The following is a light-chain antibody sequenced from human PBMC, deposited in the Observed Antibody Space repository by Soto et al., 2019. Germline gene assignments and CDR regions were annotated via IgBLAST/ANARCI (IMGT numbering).Light chain of an antibody. CDR2: AAS. CDR1: QGIRND. V-gene: IGKV1-6*01. CDR3: QQLLSYPIT. J-gene: IGKJ5*01. Sequence: AIQMTQSPSSLSASVGDRVTITCRASQGIRNDLGWYQQKQGKAPKLLIYAASSLQSGVPSRFSGSGSATDFTLTISSLQPEDFAVYYCQQLLSYPITFGQGTRLEIK.